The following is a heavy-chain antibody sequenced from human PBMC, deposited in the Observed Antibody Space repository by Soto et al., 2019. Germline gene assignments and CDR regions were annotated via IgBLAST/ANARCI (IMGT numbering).Heavy chain of an antibody. V-gene: IGHV4-30-4*01. CDR1: GGSISSDDYY. CDR3: ARGLISGSHYSGGWYYFDS. Sequence: PSETLSLTCTVSGGSISSDDYYWSWIRQPPGKGLECIGYIYYSGSTYYNPSLKSRVTISVDTSKNQFSLKLSTVTAADTAVYYCARGLISGSHYSGGWYYFDSWGQGTQVTVSS. D-gene: IGHD1-26*01. CDR2: IYYSGST. J-gene: IGHJ4*02.